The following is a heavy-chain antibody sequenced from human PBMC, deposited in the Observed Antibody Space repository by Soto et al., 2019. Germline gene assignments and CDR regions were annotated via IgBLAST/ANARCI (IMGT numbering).Heavy chain of an antibody. J-gene: IGHJ6*02. CDR2: IYPGDSDT. Sequence: GESLKISCKGSGYSFTSYWIGWVSQMPGKGLEWMGIIYPGDSDTRYSPSFQGQVTISADKSISTAYLQWSSLKASDTAMYYCARHVVIGAAAGSPYYYYGMDVWGQGATVTVSS. CDR1: GYSFTSYW. D-gene: IGHD6-13*01. CDR3: ARHVVIGAAAGSPYYYYGMDV. V-gene: IGHV5-51*01.